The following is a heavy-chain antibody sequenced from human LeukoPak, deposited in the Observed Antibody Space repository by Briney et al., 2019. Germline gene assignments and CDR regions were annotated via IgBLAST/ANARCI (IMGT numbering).Heavy chain of an antibody. Sequence: GGSLRLSCAASGFTFSRYEMNWVRQAPGKGLEWVSYITSSGTTIYYADSVKGRFTVSRDNAKNSLYLQMNSLRAEDTAVYYCARDSSDSSGWYEGWFDPWGQGTLVTVSS. J-gene: IGHJ5*02. CDR3: ARDSSDSSGWYEGWFDP. CDR1: GFTFSRYE. V-gene: IGHV3-48*03. D-gene: IGHD6-19*01. CDR2: ITSSGTTI.